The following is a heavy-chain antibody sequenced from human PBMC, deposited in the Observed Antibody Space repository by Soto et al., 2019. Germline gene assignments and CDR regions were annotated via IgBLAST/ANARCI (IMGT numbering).Heavy chain of an antibody. CDR2: IKSRTENETT. CDR1: GFTFSNVW. J-gene: IGHJ4*02. Sequence: GHLVESGGGFVKPGGSPTLSCAASGFTFSNVWLSWVRQGPGKGLEWLGRIKSRTENETTDYASPARGRFIISRDDSKNMLYLQLNSLKSEDTGVYYCVTVLPHANSWFDYWGQGPPVTVSS. CDR3: VTVLPHANSWFDY. V-gene: IGHV3-15*01. D-gene: IGHD2-2*01.